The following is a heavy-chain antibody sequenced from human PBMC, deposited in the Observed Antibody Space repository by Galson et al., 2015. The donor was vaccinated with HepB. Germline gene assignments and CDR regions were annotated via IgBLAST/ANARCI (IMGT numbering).Heavy chain of an antibody. CDR2: ISHDGINK. D-gene: IGHD3-10*01. J-gene: IGHJ3*02. V-gene: IGHV3-30*18. Sequence: SLRLSCAASGFTFSSYGMHWVRQAPGKGLEWVAIISHDGINKYYADSVKGRFTISRDNSKSTVYLQMNSLGAEDMAVYYCAKERGLWFKKDAFDIWGQGTMVTVSS. CDR1: GFTFSSYG. CDR3: AKERGLWFKKDAFDI.